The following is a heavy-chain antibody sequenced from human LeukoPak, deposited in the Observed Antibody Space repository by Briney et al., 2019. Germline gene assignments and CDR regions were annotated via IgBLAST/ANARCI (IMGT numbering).Heavy chain of an antibody. CDR3: AREGYCSGGSCWGYFDY. D-gene: IGHD2-15*01. CDR2: ISSDGRDN. Sequence: GGSLGLSCAASGFTFNKYPMHWVRQAPGKGLEWVALISSDGRDNYYADSVKGRFTISRDNSKNTLYLQMNSVRAEDTAVYYCAREGYCSGGSCWGYFDYWGQETLVTVSS. CDR1: GFTFNKYP. J-gene: IGHJ4*02. V-gene: IGHV3-30*04.